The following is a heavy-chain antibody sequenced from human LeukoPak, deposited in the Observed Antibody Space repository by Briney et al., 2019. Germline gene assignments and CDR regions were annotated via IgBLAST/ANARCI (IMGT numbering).Heavy chain of an antibody. CDR1: GDSISSSYYY. CDR2: IYYGGST. D-gene: IGHD2-15*01. V-gene: IGHV4-39*01. CDR3: ARRSHCVGGSCPPV. Sequence: PSETLSLTCTVSGDSISSSYYYWVWIRQPPGKGLEWIGSIYYGGSTYYNPSLKSRVTISLDTSKNQFSLNLNSVTATDTAVYYCARRSHCVGGSCPPVWGQGTTVTVSS. J-gene: IGHJ6*02.